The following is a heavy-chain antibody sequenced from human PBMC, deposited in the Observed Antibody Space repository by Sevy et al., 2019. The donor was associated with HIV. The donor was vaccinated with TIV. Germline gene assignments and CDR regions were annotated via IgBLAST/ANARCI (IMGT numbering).Heavy chain of an antibody. CDR2: IRYDGSNK. CDR3: AKPVFGDYVDYYYGMDV. D-gene: IGHD4-17*01. Sequence: GGSLRLSCAASGFTFSSYGMHWVRQAPGKGLEWVAFIRYDGSNKYYANSVKGRFTISKDNSKYTLYLQMNSLRAQDTAVYYCAKPVFGDYVDYYYGMDVWGQGTTVTVSS. CDR1: GFTFSSYG. V-gene: IGHV3-30*02. J-gene: IGHJ6*02.